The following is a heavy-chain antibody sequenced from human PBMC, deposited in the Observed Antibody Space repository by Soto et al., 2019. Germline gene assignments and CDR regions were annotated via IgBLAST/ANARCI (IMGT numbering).Heavy chain of an antibody. J-gene: IGHJ4*02. Sequence: SETLSLTCAVYGGSFSGYYWSWIRQPPGKGLEWIGEINHSGSTNYNPSLKSRVTISVDTSKNQFSLKLSSVTAADTAVYYCARGFVTDIVVVVAAFDYWGQGTLVTVSS. CDR1: GGSFSGYY. D-gene: IGHD2-15*01. V-gene: IGHV4-34*01. CDR3: ARGFVTDIVVVVAAFDY. CDR2: INHSGST.